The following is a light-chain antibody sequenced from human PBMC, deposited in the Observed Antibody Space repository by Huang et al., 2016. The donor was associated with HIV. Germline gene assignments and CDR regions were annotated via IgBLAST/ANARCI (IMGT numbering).Light chain of an antibody. J-gene: IGKJ2*01. Sequence: DIQMTQSPSSLSASVGDRVTISCRSSQSFSSSLNWYQQRPGKATKLLIYAASSLQSGVPSRFSGSGSGTEFSLTINSLQPEDFATYYCQQSDSTPYTFGQGTKLEIK. CDR1: QSFSSS. CDR3: QQSDSTPYT. CDR2: AAS. V-gene: IGKV1-39*01.